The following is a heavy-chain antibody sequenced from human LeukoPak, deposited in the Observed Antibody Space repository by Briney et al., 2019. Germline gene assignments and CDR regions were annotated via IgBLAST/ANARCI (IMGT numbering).Heavy chain of an antibody. CDR1: GFNFNAYR. Sequence: AVTLRLSFAASGFNFNAYRLNWLRQAPGKGLEGLSYISHTGTIYFPDSENGRSTIARDDAEASVFLQMNSLRTEDTVLYYCVRGGCGRAADCYSHYFDYWGQGTPVTVSS. CDR2: ISHTGTI. V-gene: IGHV3-69-1*02. CDR3: VRGGCGRAADCYSHYFDY. D-gene: IGHD2-21*02. J-gene: IGHJ4*02.